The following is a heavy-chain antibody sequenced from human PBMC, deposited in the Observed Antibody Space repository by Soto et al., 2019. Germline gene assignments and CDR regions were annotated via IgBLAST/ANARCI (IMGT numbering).Heavy chain of an antibody. Sequence: SETLSLTCTVSGGSISSYYWSWIRQPPGKGLEWIGYIYYSGSTNYNPSLKSRVTISVDTSKNQFSLKLSSVTAADTAVYYCARDKERAAHDAFAIWGQGTMVTVSS. CDR1: GGSISSYY. CDR3: ARDKERAAHDAFAI. CDR2: IYYSGST. D-gene: IGHD6-13*01. V-gene: IGHV4-59*01. J-gene: IGHJ3*02.